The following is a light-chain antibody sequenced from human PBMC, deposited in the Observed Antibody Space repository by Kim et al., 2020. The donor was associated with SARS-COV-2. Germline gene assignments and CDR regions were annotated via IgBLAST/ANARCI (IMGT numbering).Light chain of an antibody. CDR3: NSRDSSGNHLRV. CDR2: GKN. J-gene: IGLJ3*02. Sequence: SSELTQDPAVSVALGQTVRITCQGDSLRSYYASWYQQKPGQAPVLVIYGKNNRPSGIPDRFSGSRSGNTASLTITGAQAEDEADYSCNSRDSSGNHLRVF. CDR1: SLRSYY. V-gene: IGLV3-19*01.